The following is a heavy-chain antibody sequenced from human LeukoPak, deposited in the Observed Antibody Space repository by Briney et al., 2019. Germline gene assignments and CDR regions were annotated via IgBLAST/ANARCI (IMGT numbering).Heavy chain of an antibody. Sequence: SETLSLTCTVSGGSISSGGYYWSWIRQHPGKGLGWIGYIYYSGSTYYNPSLKSRVTISVDTSKNQFSLKLSSVTAADTAVYYCASVSSAYYDFWSGPYYYYGMDVWGQGPRSPSP. CDR1: GGSISSGGYY. V-gene: IGHV4-31*03. J-gene: IGHJ6*02. CDR2: IYYSGST. D-gene: IGHD3-3*01. CDR3: ASVSSAYYDFWSGPYYYYGMDV.